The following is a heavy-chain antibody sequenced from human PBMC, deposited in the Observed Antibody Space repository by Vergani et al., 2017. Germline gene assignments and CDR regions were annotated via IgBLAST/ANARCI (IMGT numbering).Heavy chain of an antibody. J-gene: IGHJ1*01. Sequence: QVQLVQSGAEVKKPGASVKVSCKASGYTFSTSGISWVRQAPGQGLEWMGWISAYNGNTNYPEKFQGRLTMTTDTSTRTAYMELRSLRSDDTAVYYCARDLSENDTYGRSGDWGPGTLVTVSS. CDR1: GYTFSTSG. CDR2: ISAYNGNT. V-gene: IGHV1-18*01. D-gene: IGHD3-22*01. CDR3: ARDLSENDTYGRSGD.